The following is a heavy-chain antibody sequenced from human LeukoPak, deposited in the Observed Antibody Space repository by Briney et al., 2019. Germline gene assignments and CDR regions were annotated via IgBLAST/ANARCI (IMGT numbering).Heavy chain of an antibody. CDR2: INSDGYST. Sequence: GGSLRLSCAASGFTFSSYWMHWVRQAPGKGLVWVSRINSDGYSTSYADSVKGRFTISRDNAKNTLYLQMNSLRAEDTAVCYCASPYSGSYYGFDYWGQGTLVTVSS. CDR3: ASPYSGSYYGFDY. V-gene: IGHV3-74*01. D-gene: IGHD1-26*01. CDR1: GFTFSSYW. J-gene: IGHJ4*02.